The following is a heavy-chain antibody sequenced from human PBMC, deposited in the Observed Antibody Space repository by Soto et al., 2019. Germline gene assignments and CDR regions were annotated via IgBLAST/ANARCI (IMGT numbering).Heavy chain of an antibody. V-gene: IGHV4-34*01. CDR2: INHSGST. D-gene: IGHD2-15*01. CDR1: GGSFSGYY. Sequence: SETLSLTCAVYGGSFSGYYWSWIRQPPGKGLEWIGEINHSGSTNYNPSLKSRVTISVDTSKNQFSLKLISVTAADTAVYYCASRYCSGGSCYRYYYYYMDVWGKGTTVTVSS. CDR3: ASRYCSGGSCYRYYYYYMDV. J-gene: IGHJ6*03.